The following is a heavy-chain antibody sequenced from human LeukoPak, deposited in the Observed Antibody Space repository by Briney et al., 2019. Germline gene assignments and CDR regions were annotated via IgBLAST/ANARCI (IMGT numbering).Heavy chain of an antibody. V-gene: IGHV4-59*01. CDR1: GGSISSYY. CDR2: IYYSGST. J-gene: IGHJ3*02. Sequence: PSETLSLTCTVSGGSISSYYWSWIRQPPGKGLEWIGYIYYSGSTNYNPSLKSRVTISVDTSKDQFSLKLSSVTAADTAVYYCARDVSAADGGAFDIWGQGTMVTASS. CDR3: ARDVSAADGGAFDI. D-gene: IGHD6-13*01.